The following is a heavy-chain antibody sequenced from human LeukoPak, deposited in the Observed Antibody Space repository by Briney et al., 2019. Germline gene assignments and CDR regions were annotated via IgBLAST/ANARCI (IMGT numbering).Heavy chain of an antibody. Sequence: PSETLSLTCTVSGGSISSSSYYWGWIRQPPGKGLEWIGSIYYSGSTYYNPSLKSRVTISVDTSKNQFSLKLSSVTAADTAVYYCARGGDYYGSGRGNWFDPWGQGTLVTVSS. J-gene: IGHJ5*02. CDR3: ARGGDYYGSGRGNWFDP. V-gene: IGHV4-39*07. CDR1: GGSISSSSYY. CDR2: IYYSGST. D-gene: IGHD3-10*01.